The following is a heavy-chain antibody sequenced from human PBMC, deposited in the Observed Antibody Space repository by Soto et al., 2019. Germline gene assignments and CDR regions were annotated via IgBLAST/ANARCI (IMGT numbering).Heavy chain of an antibody. CDR3: ARDRGRYYLDS. J-gene: IGHJ4*02. D-gene: IGHD3-10*01. CDR1: GFTFRSYS. V-gene: IGHV3-21*01. CDR2: MSSSGRDI. Sequence: GGSLRLSCSASGFTFRSYSMGWVRQAPGKGLEWVSSMSSSGRDIYYADSVKGRFTISRDNAKNSLFLQMNSLRVDDMAVYYCARDRGRYYLDSWGQGTQVTVSS.